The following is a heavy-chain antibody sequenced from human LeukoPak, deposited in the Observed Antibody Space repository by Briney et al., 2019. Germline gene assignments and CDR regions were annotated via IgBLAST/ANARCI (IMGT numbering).Heavy chain of an antibody. V-gene: IGHV4-59*01. J-gene: IGHJ3*02. CDR1: GGSISSYY. Sequence: PSETLSLTCTVSGGSISSYYWSWIRQPPGKGLEWIGYIYYSGSTNYNPSLKSRVTISVDTSKNQFSLKLSSVTAADTAVYYCARGGAGYYDSSGGPIWGQGTMVTVSS. D-gene: IGHD3-22*01. CDR3: ARGGAGYYDSSGGPI. CDR2: IYYSGST.